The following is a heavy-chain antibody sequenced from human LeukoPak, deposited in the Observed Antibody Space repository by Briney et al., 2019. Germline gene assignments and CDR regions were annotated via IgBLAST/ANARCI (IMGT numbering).Heavy chain of an antibody. CDR2: IGGSGGST. V-gene: IGHV3-23*01. CDR3: AKVTPADYDFWSGYLYYFDY. Sequence: PGGSLRLSCAASGFTFSSYAMSWVRQAPGKGLEWVSAIGGSGGSTYYADSVKGRFTISRDNSKNTLYLQMNSLRAEDTAVYYCAKVTPADYDFWSGYLYYFDYWGQGTLVTVSS. D-gene: IGHD3-3*01. J-gene: IGHJ4*02. CDR1: GFTFSSYA.